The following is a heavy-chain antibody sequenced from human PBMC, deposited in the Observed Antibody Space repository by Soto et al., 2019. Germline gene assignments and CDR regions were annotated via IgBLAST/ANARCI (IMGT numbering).Heavy chain of an antibody. D-gene: IGHD4-4*01. V-gene: IGHV1-69*13. CDR2: IIPIFGTA. J-gene: IGHJ5*02. Sequence: ASVKVSCKASGGTFSSYAISWVRQAPGQGLEWMGGIIPIFGTANYAQKFQGRVTITADESTSTAYMELSSLRSEDTAVYYCARVVTPYNWFDPWGQGTLVTVSS. CDR1: GGTFSSYA. CDR3: ARVVTPYNWFDP.